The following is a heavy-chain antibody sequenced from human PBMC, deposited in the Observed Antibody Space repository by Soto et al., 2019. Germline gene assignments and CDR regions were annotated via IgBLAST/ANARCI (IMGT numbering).Heavy chain of an antibody. Sequence: SETLSLTCAVSGGSISSGGYSWSWIRQPPGKGLEWIGYIYHSGSTYYNPSLKSRVTISVNTSKNQFSLKLSSVTAVDTAVYYCANIVFFWARGTLVTVS. J-gene: IGHJ4*02. CDR3: ANIVFF. CDR1: GGSISSGGYS. V-gene: IGHV4-30-2*05. CDR2: IYHSGST. D-gene: IGHD2-15*01.